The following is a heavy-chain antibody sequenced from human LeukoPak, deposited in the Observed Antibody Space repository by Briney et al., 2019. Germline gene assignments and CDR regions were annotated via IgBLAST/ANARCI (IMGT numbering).Heavy chain of an antibody. CDR3: AAQPCINGICYLDY. D-gene: IGHD2-8*01. Sequence: GGSLRLSCTASGFTFSDHAMHWVRQAPGKGLEWVTVISYHARDQFYADSVKGRFTVSRDNSRNILYLQMNSLRVEDSAVYYCAAQPCINGICYLDYWGQGTLVTVSS. V-gene: IGHV3-30*04. CDR1: GFTFSDHA. J-gene: IGHJ4*02. CDR2: ISYHARDQ.